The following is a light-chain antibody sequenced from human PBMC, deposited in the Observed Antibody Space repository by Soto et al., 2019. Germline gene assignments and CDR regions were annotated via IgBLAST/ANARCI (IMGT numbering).Light chain of an antibody. Sequence: QSVLTQPASVSGSPGQSITVSCTGTSSDIGAHTFVSWYQQHPGKAPRLIIYEVTNRPSGLSDRFSGSKSGNTASLIISALQAEDEADYFCSSYSKNRTLLFGGGTKLTVL. CDR1: SSDIGAHTF. J-gene: IGLJ2*01. CDR2: EVT. CDR3: SSYSKNRTLL. V-gene: IGLV2-14*01.